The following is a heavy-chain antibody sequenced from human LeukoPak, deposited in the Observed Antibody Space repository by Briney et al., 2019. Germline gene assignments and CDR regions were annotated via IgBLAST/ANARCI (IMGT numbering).Heavy chain of an antibody. Sequence: PGGSLRLSCAASGFTFSSYEMNWVRQAPGKGLEWVSYISGSGSAIYYADSVKGRFTIYRDNAKNSLYLQMNSLRAEDTAVYYCARDGYHYYGSGTYFGYYCMDVWGKGTTVTISS. J-gene: IGHJ6*03. CDR2: ISGSGSAI. CDR3: ARDGYHYYGSGTYFGYYCMDV. CDR1: GFTFSSYE. V-gene: IGHV3-48*03. D-gene: IGHD3-10*01.